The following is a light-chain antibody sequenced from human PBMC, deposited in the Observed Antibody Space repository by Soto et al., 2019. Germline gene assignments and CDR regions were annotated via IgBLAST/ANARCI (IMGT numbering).Light chain of an antibody. V-gene: IGKV3-20*01. CDR3: QQDGHSPFT. J-gene: IGKJ5*01. CDR2: GES. Sequence: DMVLAQAPSTLACSPGAGRTFSCRASQSGNTNLACYQQKPGQAARILISGESSRATGVPDRFSGSGSGTDVTLIISRLAPEDFALYYYQQDGHSPFTCGQGTRLENK. CDR1: QSGNTN.